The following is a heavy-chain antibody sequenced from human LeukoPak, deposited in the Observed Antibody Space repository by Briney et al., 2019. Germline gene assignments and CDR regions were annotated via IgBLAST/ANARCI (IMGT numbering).Heavy chain of an antibody. V-gene: IGHV4-34*01. CDR1: GRSFSGAY. Sequence: PAETLYFTCAVYGRSFSGAYWSWILKPPGKGLDWNGEINHIRSTNYNPSLKSRVTISVDTSNRQFSLKLSSVSAADTAVYYCARAEFGGAAGPWPIDYWGQGTLVTVSS. CDR3: ARAEFGGAAGPWPIDY. D-gene: IGHD3-16*01. CDR2: INHIRST. J-gene: IGHJ4*02.